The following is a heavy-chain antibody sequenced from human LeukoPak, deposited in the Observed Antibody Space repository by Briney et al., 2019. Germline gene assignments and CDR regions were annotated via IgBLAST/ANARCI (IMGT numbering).Heavy chain of an antibody. CDR1: GLSFSSSA. D-gene: IGHD3-9*01. CDR2: ISGTGGST. V-gene: IGHV3-23*01. CDR3: ANGKGYFEF. J-gene: IGHJ4*02. Sequence: GGSLRLSCTASGLSFSSSAMSWVRQAPGKELEWVSAISGTGGSTYYADSVKGRFTISRDNSKNTVYLQMNGLRAEDTAVYYCANGKGYFEFWGQGTLVTVSS.